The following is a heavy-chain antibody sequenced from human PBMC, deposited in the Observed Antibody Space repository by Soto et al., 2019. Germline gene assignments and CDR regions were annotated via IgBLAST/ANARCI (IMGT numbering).Heavy chain of an antibody. CDR3: ARGPTDYYDNSANYFLDY. CDR2: ISTYNGNT. D-gene: IGHD3-22*01. CDR1: GYTFITYG. V-gene: IGHV1-18*01. Sequence: QVQLVQSGAEVKKPGASVKVSCKASGYTFITYGVSWVRQAPGQGRDWLGWISTYNGNTRYAERLQGRAPMTTDTTTNTAYMELRKLRSDDTAVYYCARGPTDYYDNSANYFLDYWGQGPLVSVSS. J-gene: IGHJ4*02.